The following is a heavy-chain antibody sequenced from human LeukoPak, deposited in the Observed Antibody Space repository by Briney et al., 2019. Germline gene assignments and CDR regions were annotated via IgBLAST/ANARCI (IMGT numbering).Heavy chain of an antibody. Sequence: PGGSLRLSCAASGFNFNTYTMNWVRQAPGKGLEWVSSISSDSSYIYYADAVDGRFTVSRDNAKYSMYLQMSSLRAEDTAVYYCVGGSYGAYDYWGQGSLVTVSS. V-gene: IGHV3-21*01. CDR2: ISSDSSYI. D-gene: IGHD4-17*01. CDR3: VGGSYGAYDY. CDR1: GFNFNTYT. J-gene: IGHJ4*02.